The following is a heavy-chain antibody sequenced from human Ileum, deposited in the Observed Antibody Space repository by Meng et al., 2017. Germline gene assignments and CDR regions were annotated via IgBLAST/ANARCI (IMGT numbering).Heavy chain of an antibody. CDR1: GYTFTKNG. CDR2: INTDTGNP. Sequence: QVQLVQLGSELKKPGASVKISCKASGYTFTKNGMNWVRQAPGQGLEWIGWINTDTGNPTYAQGFTGRFVFSLDTSVSTAYLQISSLKTEDTAVYYCAREPQRFDYWGQGTLVTVSS. J-gene: IGHJ4*02. CDR3: AREPQRFDY. V-gene: IGHV7-4-1*02.